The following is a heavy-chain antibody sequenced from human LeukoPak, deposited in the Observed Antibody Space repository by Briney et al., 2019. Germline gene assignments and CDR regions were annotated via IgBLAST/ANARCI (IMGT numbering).Heavy chain of an antibody. CDR2: FFTNGNT. V-gene: IGHV3-23*05. CDR3: TRGLAPDPGYFDS. Sequence: TGGSLRLSCAASGFTFSSSAMSWVRQAPGKGLEWVSSFFTNGNTYYADSVKGRFTISRDNSKNTVYLQMNRLRAEDTAVYYCTRGLAPDPGYFDSWGQGTLVTVSS. J-gene: IGHJ4*02. D-gene: IGHD1-14*01. CDR1: GFTFSSSA.